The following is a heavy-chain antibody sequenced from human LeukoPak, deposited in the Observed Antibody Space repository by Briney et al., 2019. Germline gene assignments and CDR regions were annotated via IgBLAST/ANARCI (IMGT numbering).Heavy chain of an antibody. CDR2: IRQDGSVK. CDR1: GCNFGTYW. CDR3: ASSHDSSGND. D-gene: IGHD3-22*01. J-gene: IGHJ4*02. V-gene: IGHV3-7*01. Sequence: GGSLRLSCAASGCNFGTYWMSWVRQAPGKGLEWLANIRQDGSVKFYVDSVKGRFTISRDNAKSSLYLQMNSLRVEDTAVYYCASSHDSSGNDWGQGTLVTVSS.